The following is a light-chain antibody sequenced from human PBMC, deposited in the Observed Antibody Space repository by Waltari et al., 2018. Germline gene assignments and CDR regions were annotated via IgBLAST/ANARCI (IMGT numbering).Light chain of an antibody. CDR2: EVS. Sequence: QSALTQAASVSGSPGQSITISCTGTSSDVGGYNHVSWYQHHPGKAPKLIISEVSNRPSGVSYRFSGSKSGNTASLTISWLQAEDEADYYCSSYTSSSIPYVFGTGTKVTVL. CDR3: SSYTSSSIPYV. V-gene: IGLV2-14*01. J-gene: IGLJ1*01. CDR1: SSDVGGYNH.